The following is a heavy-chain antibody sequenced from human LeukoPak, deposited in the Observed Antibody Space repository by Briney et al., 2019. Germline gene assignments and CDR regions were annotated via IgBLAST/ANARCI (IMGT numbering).Heavy chain of an antibody. CDR2: VNHSGRT. J-gene: IGHJ3*02. D-gene: IGHD3-22*01. Sequence: PSETLSLTCAVYGGSFSDYWWTWIRQSPGKGLEWIGEVNHSGRTNYNPSLKSRVSISVDRSKNQFSLKLNSVTAADTAVYYCAKSNGYGLIDIWGQGTMVTVSS. V-gene: IGHV4-34*01. CDR3: AKSNGYGLIDI. CDR1: GGSFSDYW.